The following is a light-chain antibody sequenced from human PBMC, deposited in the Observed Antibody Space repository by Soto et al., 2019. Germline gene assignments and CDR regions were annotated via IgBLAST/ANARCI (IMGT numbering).Light chain of an antibody. CDR1: QSLLLGSGHNY. V-gene: IGKV2-28*01. Sequence: EIMLTQSPLSLPVTTGESASISCKASQSLLLGSGHNYLDWQLQKQGQSPQLLIYFGSTRACGVPDRFSGSGSGTDFTLKISTVEAEDVGVYYCAQDLHTVAFGGGTRWIS. CDR2: FGS. CDR3: AQDLHTVA. J-gene: IGKJ4*01.